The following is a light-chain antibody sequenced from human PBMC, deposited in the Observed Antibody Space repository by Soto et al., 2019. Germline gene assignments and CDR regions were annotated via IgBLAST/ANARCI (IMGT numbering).Light chain of an antibody. Sequence: QPVLTQPPSVSGAPGQRVTISCTGSSSNIGAGYDVHWYQQLPGTAPKLLIYGNSNRPSGVPDRFSGSKSGTSASLAITGLQADDEADDYCQSYDSSLSAWVFGGGTKLTVL. V-gene: IGLV1-40*01. J-gene: IGLJ3*02. CDR1: SSNIGAGYD. CDR3: QSYDSSLSAWV. CDR2: GNS.